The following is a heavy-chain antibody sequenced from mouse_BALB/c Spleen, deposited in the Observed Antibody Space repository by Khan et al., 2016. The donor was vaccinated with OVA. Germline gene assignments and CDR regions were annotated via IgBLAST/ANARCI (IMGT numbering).Heavy chain of an antibody. J-gene: IGHJ3*01. D-gene: IGHD2-1*01. Sequence: VQLKESGGDLVKPGGSLKLSCAASGFTFSSYGMSWVRQTPDKRLEWVATISSGGSYTYYPDSVKGRFTISRDIAKNTLYLQMSSLKSEDTAIYYCARRRDGNYSWFAYWGQGTLVTVSA. CDR3: ARRRDGNYSWFAY. CDR1: GFTFSSYG. V-gene: IGHV5-6*01. CDR2: ISSGGSYT.